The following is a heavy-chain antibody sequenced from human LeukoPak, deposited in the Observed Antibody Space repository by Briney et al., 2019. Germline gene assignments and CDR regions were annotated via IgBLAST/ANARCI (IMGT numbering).Heavy chain of an antibody. CDR2: ISTYNGNT. CDR1: GYTFTSYA. J-gene: IGHJ3*02. D-gene: IGHD3-16*01. V-gene: IGHV1-18*01. CDR3: ARDPSLGLYTGGMEAFDI. Sequence: ASVKVSCTASGYTFTSYAITWVRQAPGQGLEWMGWISTYNGNTNSAQKFQGRVTMTTDTSTSTAYMELRSLRSDDTAMYYCARDPSLGLYTGGMEAFDIWGQGTMVTVSS.